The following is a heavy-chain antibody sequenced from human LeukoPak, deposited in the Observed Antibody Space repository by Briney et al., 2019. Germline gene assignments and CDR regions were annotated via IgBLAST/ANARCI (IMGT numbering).Heavy chain of an antibody. V-gene: IGHV6-1*01. CDR3: ARDISASLDY. CDR1: GDSVSSSSAA. J-gene: IGHJ4*02. CDR2: TYYRSNQWYN. Sequence: SQTLSLTCAISGDSVSSSSAAWKWIRQSPSRGVEWLGRTYYRSNQWYNDYALSVKGRITIDPDTSKNHFSLHLSSLTPEDTAVYYCARDISASLDYWGQGTLVTVSS. D-gene: IGHD6-25*01.